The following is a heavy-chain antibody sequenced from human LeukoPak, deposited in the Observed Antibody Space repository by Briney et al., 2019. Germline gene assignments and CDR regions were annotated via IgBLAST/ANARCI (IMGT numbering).Heavy chain of an antibody. D-gene: IGHD2-15*01. CDR3: ARDFHRCNGGSCRQFDY. Sequence: GGSLRLSCAISGFTFSDYYMSWIRQAPGKGLEWVSYISGSGSNIYYADSVKGRFTISRDNAKNSLYLQMDSLRPEDTAVYYCARDFHRCNGGSCRQFDYWGQGALVTVSS. CDR2: ISGSGSNI. V-gene: IGHV3-11*01. J-gene: IGHJ4*02. CDR1: GFTFSDYY.